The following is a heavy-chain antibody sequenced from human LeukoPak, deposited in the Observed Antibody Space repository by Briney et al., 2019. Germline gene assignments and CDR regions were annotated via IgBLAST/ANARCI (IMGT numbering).Heavy chain of an antibody. CDR2: ISSSGSTI. CDR1: GFTFSDYY. D-gene: IGHD6-13*01. CDR3: ARWINTSSSWYALYYYYYMDV. J-gene: IGHJ6*03. V-gene: IGHV3-11*01. Sequence: GGSLRLSCAASGFTFSDYYMSWIRQAPGKGLEWVSYISSSGSTIYYADSVKGRFTISRDNAKNSLYLQMNSLRAEDTAVYYCARWINTSSSWYALYYYYYMDVWGKGTTVTVSS.